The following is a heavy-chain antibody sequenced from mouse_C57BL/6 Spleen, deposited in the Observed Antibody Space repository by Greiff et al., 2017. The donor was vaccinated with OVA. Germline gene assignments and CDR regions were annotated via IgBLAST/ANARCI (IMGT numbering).Heavy chain of an antibody. CDR3: ARYTTVVAEWYFDV. CDR1: GYAFSSYW. D-gene: IGHD1-1*01. J-gene: IGHJ1*03. V-gene: IGHV1-80*01. CDR2: IYPGDGDT. Sequence: QVQLQQSGAELVKPGASVKISCKASGYAFSSYWMIWVKQRPGKGLEWIGQIYPGDGDTNYNGKFKGKATLTADKSSSTAYMQLSSLTSEDSAVYFCARYTTVVAEWYFDVWGTGTTVTVSS.